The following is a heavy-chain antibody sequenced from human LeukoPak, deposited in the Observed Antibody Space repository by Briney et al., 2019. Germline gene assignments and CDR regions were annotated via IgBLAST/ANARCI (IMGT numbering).Heavy chain of an antibody. V-gene: IGHV3-21*01. CDR3: VRDDDRPDNGLDY. CDR2: ISSGSSHI. J-gene: IGHJ4*02. D-gene: IGHD3-22*01. Sequence: GSLRLSCAASGFTFTGYSMNWVRQAPGKGLEWVSYISSGSSHIYYADSVKGRFTISRDNAKNSLYLQMNSLRAEDTAVYYCVRDDDRPDNGLDYWGQGTLVTVSS. CDR1: GFTFTGYS.